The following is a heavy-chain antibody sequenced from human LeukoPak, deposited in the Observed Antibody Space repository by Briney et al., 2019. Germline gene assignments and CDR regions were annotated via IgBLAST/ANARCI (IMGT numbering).Heavy chain of an antibody. V-gene: IGHV4-59*01. CDR1: GGYIGSYF. D-gene: IGHD3-16*01. CDR3: ARFCPPVLGVAPDY. Sequence: PSETLSLTCTVSGGYIGSYFWSWIRQPPGKGLEGIGYIYNSGYTNYNPSLKSRVTISLDTSKKQFSLKLSSVTAADTAVYYCARFCPPVLGVAPDYWGQGTLVTVSS. J-gene: IGHJ4*02. CDR2: IYNSGYT.